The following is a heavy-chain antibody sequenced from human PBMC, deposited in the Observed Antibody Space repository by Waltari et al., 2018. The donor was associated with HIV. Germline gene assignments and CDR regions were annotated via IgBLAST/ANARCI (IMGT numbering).Heavy chain of an antibody. V-gene: IGHV3-48*02. Sequence: EVQLVESGGGLVQPGGSLRLSCEACGLTFSSYNMNWVSQAPGRGLECISYISSGSGTMSFADSVKGRFTISRDNAKNSLYLQVNSLRDEDTAVYYCARDSRIYSYGFDIWGQGTTVTVSS. CDR3: ARDSRIYSYGFDI. CDR2: ISSGSGTM. CDR1: GLTFSSYN. D-gene: IGHD4-4*01. J-gene: IGHJ3*02.